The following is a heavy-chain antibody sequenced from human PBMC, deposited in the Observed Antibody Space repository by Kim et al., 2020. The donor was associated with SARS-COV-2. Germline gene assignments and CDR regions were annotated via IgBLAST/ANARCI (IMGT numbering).Heavy chain of an antibody. J-gene: IGHJ2*01. Sequence: GGSLRLSCAASGFTFSSYGMHWVRQAPGKGLEWVAVISYDGSNKYYADSVKGRFTISRDNSKNTLYLQMNSLRAEDTAVYYCAKGARRSIAAAGDWYFDLWGRGTLVTVSS. CDR1: GFTFSSYG. D-gene: IGHD6-13*01. CDR2: ISYDGSNK. V-gene: IGHV3-30*18. CDR3: AKGARRSIAAAGDWYFDL.